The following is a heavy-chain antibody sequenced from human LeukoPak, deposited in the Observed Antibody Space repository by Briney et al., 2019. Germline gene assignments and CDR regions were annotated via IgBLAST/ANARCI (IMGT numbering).Heavy chain of an antibody. D-gene: IGHD3-22*01. CDR3: AKDGLYYDGSEHVYYFDS. CDR2: IIYSGGAT. V-gene: IGHV3-23*01. CDR1: GFTFSRSA. J-gene: IGHJ4*02. Sequence: PGGSLRLSCAASGFTFSRSAMTWVRQGPGTGLEFVASIIYSGGATYYADSVKGRFTISRDNSKNTLYLQMNSLRAEATALYYCAKDGLYYDGSEHVYYFDSWGQGTLVTVSS.